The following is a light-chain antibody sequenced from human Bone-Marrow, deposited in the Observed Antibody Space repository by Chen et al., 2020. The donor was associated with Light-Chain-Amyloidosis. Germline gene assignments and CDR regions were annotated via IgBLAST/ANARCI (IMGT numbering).Light chain of an antibody. CDR1: NIGSTS. V-gene: IGLV3-21*02. CDR2: DDS. CDR3: QVWARSSDRPV. J-gene: IGLJ3*02. Sequence: SYVLTQPSSVSVAPGQTATMACGGNNIGSTSEHWYQQTPGQAPLLVVYDDSDRPSGIPERLSGSNSGNTATLTISRVEAGDEADYYCQVWARSSDRPVFGGGTKLTVL.